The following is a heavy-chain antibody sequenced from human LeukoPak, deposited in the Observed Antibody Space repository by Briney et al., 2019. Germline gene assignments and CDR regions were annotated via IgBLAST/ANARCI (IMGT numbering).Heavy chain of an antibody. CDR3: AREGKLPYSYGYYYYGMDV. V-gene: IGHV3-33*01. CDR2: IWYDGSNK. D-gene: IGHD5-18*01. J-gene: IGHJ6*02. CDR1: GFTFSSYG. Sequence: PGGSLRLSCAASGFTFSSYGMHWVRQAPGKGLEWVAVIWYDGSNKYYADSVKGRFTISRDNSKNTLDLQMNSLRAEDTAVYYCAREGKLPYSYGYYYYGMDVWGQGTTVTVSS.